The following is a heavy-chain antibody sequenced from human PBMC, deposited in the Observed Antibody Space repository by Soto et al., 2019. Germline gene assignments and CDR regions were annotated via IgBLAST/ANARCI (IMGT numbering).Heavy chain of an antibody. CDR1: GFTFSTYA. J-gene: IGHJ4*02. CDR3: AKDPGLDDGYFDY. V-gene: IGHV3-23*01. Sequence: GGSLRLSCAAPGFTFSTYAMSWVRQAPGKGLEWVSGISGSGGRTYYADSVKGRFTISRDNSKNTLNLQMNSLRAEDTVVYYCAKDPGLDDGYFDYSGQGTLVTVSS. D-gene: IGHD5-12*01. CDR2: ISGSGGRT.